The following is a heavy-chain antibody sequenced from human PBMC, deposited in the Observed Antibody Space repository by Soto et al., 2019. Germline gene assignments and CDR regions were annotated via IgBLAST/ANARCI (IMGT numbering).Heavy chain of an antibody. CDR2: IHYNGNT. J-gene: IGHJ4*02. D-gene: IGHD3-10*01. Sequence: QLQLQESGPGLVKPSETLSLTCSVSGGSVSSSGYYWGWIRQPPGKGLECIGNIHYNGNTYYNPSLKSRVTISVDTSKNQFSLKLSSVTAADTAVYYCVRNYYGSGTSDKYFDYWGQGTLVTVSS. CDR3: VRNYYGSGTSDKYFDY. CDR1: GGSVSSSGYY. V-gene: IGHV4-39*01.